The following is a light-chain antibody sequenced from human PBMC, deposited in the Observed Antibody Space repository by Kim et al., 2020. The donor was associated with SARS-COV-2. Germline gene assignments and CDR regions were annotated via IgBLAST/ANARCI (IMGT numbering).Light chain of an antibody. CDR2: DAS. CDR1: QDISTY. V-gene: IGKV1-33*01. J-gene: IGKJ3*01. CDR3: QQNYDLPFT. Sequence: SSVGDRVTITCQASQDISTYLNWYQQKPGKAPKLLIYDASNLEIGVPSRFSRSGSGTDFTFTITSLQPEDIATYYCQQNYDLPFTFGPGTKVDIK.